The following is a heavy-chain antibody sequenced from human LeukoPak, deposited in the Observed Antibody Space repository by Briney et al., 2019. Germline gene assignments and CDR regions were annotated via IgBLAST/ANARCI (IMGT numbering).Heavy chain of an antibody. Sequence: GGSLRLSCAASGFTFNNFAMTWVRQAPGKGLQWVSAISDSGGGTYYADSVKGRFTISRDNSKNMLYLQMNSLRAEDTAVYYCTIDWSASYWGQGTLVTVSS. CDR1: GFTFNNFA. J-gene: IGHJ4*02. V-gene: IGHV3-23*01. CDR2: ISDSGGGT. CDR3: TIDWSASY.